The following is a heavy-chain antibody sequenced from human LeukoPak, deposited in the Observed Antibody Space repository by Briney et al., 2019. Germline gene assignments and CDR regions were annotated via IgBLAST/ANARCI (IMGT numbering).Heavy chain of an antibody. CDR1: GLTFSTYS. D-gene: IGHD6-13*01. CDR3: ARDAAGPPQDFVY. Sequence: PGGSLRLSCAASGLTFSTYSMASVRQAPGKGLEWVSYISSGSSAIYYAHPVKGRFTISRDNARTSLSLQMNRLRAEDTAVYYCARDAAGPPQDFVYWGQGSLVTVSS. J-gene: IGHJ4*02. CDR2: ISSGSSAI. V-gene: IGHV3-48*01.